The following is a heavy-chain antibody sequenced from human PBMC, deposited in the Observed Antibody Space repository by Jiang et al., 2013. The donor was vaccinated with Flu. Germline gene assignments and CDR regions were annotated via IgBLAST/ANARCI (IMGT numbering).Heavy chain of an antibody. Sequence: GSGLVKPSETLSLTCAVSGGSISSGGYSWSWIRQPPGKGLEWIGYIYHSGSTYYNPSLKSRVTISVDRSKNQFSLKLSSVTAADTAVYYCARGGTLPALFDYWGQGTLVTVSS. CDR2: IYHSGST. J-gene: IGHJ4*02. CDR1: GGSISSGGYS. CDR3: ARGGTLPALFDY. D-gene: IGHD3-16*01. V-gene: IGHV4-30-2*01.